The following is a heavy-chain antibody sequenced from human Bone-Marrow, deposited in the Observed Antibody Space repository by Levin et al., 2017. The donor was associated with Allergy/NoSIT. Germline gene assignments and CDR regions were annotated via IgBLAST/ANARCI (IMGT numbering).Heavy chain of an antibody. CDR3: AKQRDVSVFGTGASDI. D-gene: IGHD3-3*01. CDR2: IDPDDSYA. J-gene: IGHJ3*02. CDR1: GSNFKTYW. V-gene: IGHV5-10-1*01. Sequence: GGSLRLSCQGSGSNFKTYWITWVRQTPGKGLEWMGRIDPDDSYASYGPSFEGRVTISVDKSIGTAYLQWNSLRASDTAIYYCAKQRDVSVFGTGASDIWGQGTKVIVSS.